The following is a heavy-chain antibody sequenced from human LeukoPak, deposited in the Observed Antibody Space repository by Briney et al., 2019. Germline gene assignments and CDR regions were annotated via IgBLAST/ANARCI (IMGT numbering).Heavy chain of an antibody. J-gene: IGHJ4*02. CDR3: ARVADYYVSGHFDY. Sequence: GGSLRLSCAASGFTDSGNYMIWVRQTPGKRLEWVSLIYSGGNKYYTDSVKGRFTISRDNSENTLYLQMNSLRTEDTAVYYCARVADYYVSGHFDYWGQGTLVTVSS. D-gene: IGHD3-10*01. V-gene: IGHV3-53*01. CDR1: GFTDSGNY. CDR2: IYSGGNK.